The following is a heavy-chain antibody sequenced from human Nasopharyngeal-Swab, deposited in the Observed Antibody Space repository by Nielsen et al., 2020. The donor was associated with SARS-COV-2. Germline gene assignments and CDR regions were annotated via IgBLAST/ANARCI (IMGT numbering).Heavy chain of an antibody. V-gene: IGHV1-69*13. D-gene: IGHD3-22*01. CDR1: GGTFNIYG. Sequence: SVKVSCKASGGTFNIYGFTWVRQAPGQGLEWMGGIIPIFDTPHYAQKFQGRVTITADESTTTAYMEVSSLRSDDTAVYYCASSGHYDSSGYYVDYWGQGTLVTVSS. CDR2: IIPIFDTP. CDR3: ASSGHYDSSGYYVDY. J-gene: IGHJ4*02.